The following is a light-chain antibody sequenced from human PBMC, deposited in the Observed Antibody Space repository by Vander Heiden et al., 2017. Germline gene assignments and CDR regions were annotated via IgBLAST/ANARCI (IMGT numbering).Light chain of an antibody. CDR3: KSFDNTLSGSTV. J-gene: IGLJ2*01. CDR2: DKN. V-gene: IGLV1-40*01. Sequence: QSALTQPPSVSRAPAQRFPISCTGSTSTIGAGHPLSWYQKLPGTGPKLLSYDKNSRPSGVPDRFSGSKSGTSASLGTSGLQPEDGAEYYCKSFDNTLSGSTVFGGGTKVTVL. CDR1: TSTIGAGHP.